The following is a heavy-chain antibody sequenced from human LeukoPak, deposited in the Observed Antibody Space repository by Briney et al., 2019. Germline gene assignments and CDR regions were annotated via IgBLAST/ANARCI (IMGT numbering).Heavy chain of an antibody. V-gene: IGHV1-69*13. D-gene: IGHD3-3*01. CDR2: VSPIFGTA. CDR1: GGTFSGYA. Sequence: SVKVSCKASGGTFSGYAISWVRQAPGQGPQWMGGVSPIFGTASYGPNFQGRVTIVADESATTTYMELRSLTSEDTAVYYCVRPLTTSSSGWDDAFDIWGQGTLVTVSS. J-gene: IGHJ3*02. CDR3: VRPLTTSSSGWDDAFDI.